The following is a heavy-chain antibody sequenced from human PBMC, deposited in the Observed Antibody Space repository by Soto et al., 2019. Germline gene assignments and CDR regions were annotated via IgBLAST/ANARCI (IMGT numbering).Heavy chain of an antibody. D-gene: IGHD4-17*01. J-gene: IGHJ4*02. CDR3: ARAGNGDYANGPFDY. V-gene: IGHV1-69*02. CDR2: IIPIRGIA. CDR1: GGTFSSYT. Sequence: QVQLVQSGAEVKKPGSSVKVSCKASGGTFSSYTISWVRQAPGQGLEWMGRIIPIRGIANYAQKFQGRFTITADKSTSTAYMELSRLRSEDTAVYYCARAGNGDYANGPFDYWGQGTLVTVSS.